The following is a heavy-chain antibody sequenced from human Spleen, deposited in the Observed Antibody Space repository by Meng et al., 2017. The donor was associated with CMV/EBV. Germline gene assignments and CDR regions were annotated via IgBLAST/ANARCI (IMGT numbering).Heavy chain of an antibody. CDR3: ARGPYASQSDY. CDR2: IDHRGST. V-gene: IGHV4-34*01. D-gene: IGHD2-2*01. J-gene: IGHJ4*02. Sequence: SETLSLTCAVYGGSFSAYYWNWVRQPPGKGLEWIGEIDHRGSTNYNPSLKSRVTISVDTSKNQFSLKLSSVTAADTAVYYCARGPYASQSDYWGQGTLVTVSS. CDR1: GGSFSAYY.